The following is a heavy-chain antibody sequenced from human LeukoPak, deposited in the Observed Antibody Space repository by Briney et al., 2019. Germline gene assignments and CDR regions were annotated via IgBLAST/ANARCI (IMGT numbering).Heavy chain of an antibody. V-gene: IGHV3-48*04. CDR3: ARPASTFPLGY. CDR1: GFSFSTYS. D-gene: IGHD3-3*02. CDR2: ISSSGTTI. J-gene: IGHJ4*02. Sequence: GGSLRLSCAASGFSFSTYSMNWVRQAPGKGLEWVSYISSSGTTIYYADSVKGRFTISRDNANNSLYPQMHSLRAEDTALYYCARPASTFPLGYWGQGTLVTVSS.